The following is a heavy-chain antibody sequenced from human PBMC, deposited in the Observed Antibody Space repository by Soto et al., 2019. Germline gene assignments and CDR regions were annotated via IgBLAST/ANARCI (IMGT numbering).Heavy chain of an antibody. J-gene: IGHJ5*02. D-gene: IGHD3-16*01. V-gene: IGHV4-59*08. CDR2: IYYSGST. Sequence: QVQLQESGPGLVKPSETLSLTCTVSGGSISSYYWNWIRQPPGKGLEWIGNIYYSGSTNYNPSLKSRVTISVHTSKNQFSLKVDSVTAADTAMYYCARRGERGWFGLWGQGTLVTVSS. CDR3: ARRGERGWFGL. CDR1: GGSISSYY.